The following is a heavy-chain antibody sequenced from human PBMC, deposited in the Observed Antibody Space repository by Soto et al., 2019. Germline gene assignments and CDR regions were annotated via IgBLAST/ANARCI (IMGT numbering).Heavy chain of an antibody. V-gene: IGHV4-30-2*01. Sequence: QLQLQESGSGLVKPSQTLSLTCAVSGGSISSGGYSWSWIRQPPGKGLEWIGYIYHSGSTYYNPSLTTRVTISVDRPKNQFSLKLSSVTAADTAVYYCAAGGGLPRYYWGQGTLVTVSS. CDR3: AAGGGLPRYY. CDR2: IYHSGST. D-gene: IGHD5-12*01. J-gene: IGHJ4*02. CDR1: GGSISSGGYS.